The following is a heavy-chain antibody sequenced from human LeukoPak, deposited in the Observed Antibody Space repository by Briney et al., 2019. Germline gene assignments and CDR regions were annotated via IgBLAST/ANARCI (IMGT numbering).Heavy chain of an antibody. CDR2: IYTSGGT. Sequence: PSETLSLTCTVSGGSISSYYWSWIRQPAGKGLEWIGRIYTSGGTNYNPSLKSRVTMSVDTSKNQFSLKLSSVTAADTAVYYCARGLSSIAARSYYYYYYMDVWGKGTTVTVSS. CDR1: GGSISSYY. D-gene: IGHD6-6*01. J-gene: IGHJ6*03. V-gene: IGHV4-4*07. CDR3: ARGLSSIAARSYYYYYYMDV.